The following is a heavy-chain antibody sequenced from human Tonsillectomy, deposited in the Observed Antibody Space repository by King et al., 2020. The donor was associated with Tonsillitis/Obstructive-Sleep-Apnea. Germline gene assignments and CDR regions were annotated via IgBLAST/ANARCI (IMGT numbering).Heavy chain of an antibody. CDR2: ISSSGSTI. J-gene: IGHJ4*02. D-gene: IGHD2-8*01. V-gene: IGHV3-48*03. CDR3: ARGMVYASLDY. Sequence: VQLVESGGGLVQPGGSLRLSCAASGFTFSSYEVNWVRQAPGKGLEWVSYISSSGSTIYYADSVKGRFTISRDNAKNSLYLQMNSLRAEDTAVYYCARGMVYASLDYCGQGTLITVSS. CDR1: GFTFSSYE.